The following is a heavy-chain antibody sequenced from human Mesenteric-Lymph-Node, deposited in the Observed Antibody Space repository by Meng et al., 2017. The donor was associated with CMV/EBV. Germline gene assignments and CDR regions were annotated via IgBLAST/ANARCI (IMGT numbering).Heavy chain of an antibody. CDR2: IYGGGGT. V-gene: IGHV3-53*01. Sequence: GGSLRLSCVASDFTVSSHYMNWVRQTPGKGLEWVSVIYGGGGTYYADSVKGRFTISRDSSKNTLYLQMNSLRAEDTAVYYCARDVGSGTYYGLDVWGQGTTVTVSS. J-gene: IGHJ6*02. CDR3: ARDVGSGTYYGLDV. D-gene: IGHD1-26*01. CDR1: DFTVSSHY.